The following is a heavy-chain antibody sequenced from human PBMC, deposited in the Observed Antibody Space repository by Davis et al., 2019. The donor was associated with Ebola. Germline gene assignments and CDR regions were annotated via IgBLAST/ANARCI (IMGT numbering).Heavy chain of an antibody. CDR2: IYPGDSDT. J-gene: IGHJ4*02. CDR1: GYSFSRQW. CDR3: AKQESLYGSSDY. Sequence: GESLKISCKGSGYSFSRQWIGWVRQMPGKGLEWMGIIYPGDSDTRYSPSFRGQVTISADKSFSTAYLQWSGLKASDTAMYYCAKQESLYGSSDYWGQGTLVTVSS. D-gene: IGHD3-22*01. V-gene: IGHV5-51*01.